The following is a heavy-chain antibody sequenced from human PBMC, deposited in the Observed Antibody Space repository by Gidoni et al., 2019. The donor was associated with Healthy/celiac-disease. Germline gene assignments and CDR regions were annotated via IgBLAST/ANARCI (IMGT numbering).Heavy chain of an antibody. V-gene: IGHV3-23*01. Sequence: EVQLFESGGGLVQPGGSLRLSCSASGFTFSSYAMSWVRQAPGKGLEWVSAISGSGGSTYYADSVKGRFTIARDNSKNTLYLQMNSLRAEDTAVYYCAKDRDAMVRGVIMVYWGQGTLVTVSS. CDR2: ISGSGGST. CDR1: GFTFSSYA. D-gene: IGHD3-10*01. J-gene: IGHJ4*02. CDR3: AKDRDAMVRGVIMVY.